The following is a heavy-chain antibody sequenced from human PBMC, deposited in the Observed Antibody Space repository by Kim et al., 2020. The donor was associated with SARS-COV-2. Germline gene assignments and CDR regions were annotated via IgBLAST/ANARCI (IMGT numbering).Heavy chain of an antibody. CDR1: GFTSSTYA. D-gene: IGHD3-22*01. J-gene: IGHJ4*02. CDR3: ARGPQGYYYDSSGSPGY. V-gene: IGHV3-30*04. CDR2: ITYNGSNK. Sequence: GGSLRLSCVASGFTSSTYAMNWVRQAPGKGLEWVAVITYNGSNKNYADPVKGRFTISRDNSKNTLYLQMNSLRAEDTAVYYCARGPQGYYYDSSGSPGYWGQGTLVTVSS.